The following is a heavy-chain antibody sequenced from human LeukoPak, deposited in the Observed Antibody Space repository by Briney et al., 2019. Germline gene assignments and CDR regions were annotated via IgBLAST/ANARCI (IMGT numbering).Heavy chain of an antibody. CDR3: ASTDGYNSPIDY. V-gene: IGHV4-34*01. Sequence: SETLSLTCTVSGGSISSYYWSWIRQPPGKGLEWIGEINHSGSTNYNPSLKSRVTISVDTSKNQFSLKLSSVTAADTAVYYCASTDGYNSPIDYWGQGTLVTVSS. CDR2: INHSGST. D-gene: IGHD5-24*01. J-gene: IGHJ4*02. CDR1: GGSISSYY.